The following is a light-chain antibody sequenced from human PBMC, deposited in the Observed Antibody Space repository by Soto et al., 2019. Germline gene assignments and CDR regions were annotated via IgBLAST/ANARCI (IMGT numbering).Light chain of an antibody. Sequence: SVLTQPPSASGTPGQRVTISCSGSSSSIGSNYVYWYQQLPGTAPKLLIYRNNQRPSGVPDRFSGSKSGTSASLAISGLRSEDEADYYCAAWDDSLSGVVFGGGTKVTVL. V-gene: IGLV1-47*01. CDR3: AAWDDSLSGVV. CDR1: SSSIGSNY. CDR2: RNN. J-gene: IGLJ2*01.